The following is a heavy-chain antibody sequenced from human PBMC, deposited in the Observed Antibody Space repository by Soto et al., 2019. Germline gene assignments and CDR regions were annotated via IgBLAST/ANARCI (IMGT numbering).Heavy chain of an antibody. J-gene: IGHJ6*03. V-gene: IGHV1-69*02. Sequence: ASVKVSCKASGGTFSSYTISWVRQAPGQGLEWMGRIIPILGIANYAQKFQGRVTITADKSTSTAYMELSSLRSEDTAVYYCAILYCSSTSCYASNYYYYMDVWGKGTTVTVSS. D-gene: IGHD2-2*01. CDR1: GGTFSSYT. CDR2: IIPILGIA. CDR3: AILYCSSTSCYASNYYYYMDV.